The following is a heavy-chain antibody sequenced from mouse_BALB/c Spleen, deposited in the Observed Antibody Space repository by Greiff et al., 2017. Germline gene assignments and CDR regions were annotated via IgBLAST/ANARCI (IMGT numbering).Heavy chain of an antibody. CDR2: IDPANGNT. V-gene: IGHV14-3*02. J-gene: IGHJ2*01. Sequence: EVKLVESGAELVKPGASVKLSCTASGFNIKDTYMHWVKQRPEQGLEWIGRIDPANGNTKYDPKFQGKATITADTSSNTAYLQLSSLTSEDTAVYYCAHYYGSSYYFDYWGQGTTLTVSS. CDR1: GFNIKDTY. D-gene: IGHD1-1*01. CDR3: AHYYGSSYYFDY.